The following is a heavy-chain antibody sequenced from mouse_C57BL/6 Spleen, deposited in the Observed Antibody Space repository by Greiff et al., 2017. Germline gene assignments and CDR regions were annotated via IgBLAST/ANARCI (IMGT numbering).Heavy chain of an antibody. CDR3: ARGLALRGFDY. D-gene: IGHD3-2*02. CDR2: ISYDGSN. J-gene: IGHJ2*01. V-gene: IGHV3-6*01. Sequence: EVKLMESGPGLVKPSQSLSLTCSVTGYSITSGYYWNWIRQFPGNKLEWMGYISYDGSNNYNPSLKNRISITRDTSKNQFFLKLNSVTTEDTATYYCARGLALRGFDYWGQGTTRTVSS. CDR1: GYSITSGYY.